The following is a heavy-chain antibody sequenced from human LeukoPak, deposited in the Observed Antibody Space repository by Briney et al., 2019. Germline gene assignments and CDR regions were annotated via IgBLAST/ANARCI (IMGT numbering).Heavy chain of an antibody. D-gene: IGHD3-10*02. Sequence: GGSLRLSCAASGFTVSSNYMNWVRQAPGKGLEWVSYISSSGSTIYYADSVKGRFTISRDNAKNSLYLQMNSLRAEDTAVYYCAELGIAMIGGVWGKGTTVTISS. J-gene: IGHJ6*04. V-gene: IGHV3-48*03. CDR1: GFTVSSNY. CDR3: AELGIAMIGGV. CDR2: ISSSGSTI.